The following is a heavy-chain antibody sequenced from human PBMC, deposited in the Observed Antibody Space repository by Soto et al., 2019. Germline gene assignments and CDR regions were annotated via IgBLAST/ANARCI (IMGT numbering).Heavy chain of an antibody. Sequence: PGGSLRLSCAASGLTFSNAWMSWVRQAPGKGLEWVGRIKSKPDGGTTDYAAPVKGRFTISRDDSKNALYLQMNSLKTEDTAMYYCATGAFYSNYGKSYFDYWGQGTLVTVSS. CDR2: IKSKPDGGTT. CDR3: ATGAFYSNYGKSYFDY. V-gene: IGHV3-15*01. J-gene: IGHJ4*02. CDR1: GLTFSNAW. D-gene: IGHD4-4*01.